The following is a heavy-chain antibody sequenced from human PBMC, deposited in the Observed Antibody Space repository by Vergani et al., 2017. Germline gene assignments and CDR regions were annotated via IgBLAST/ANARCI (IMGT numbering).Heavy chain of an antibody. D-gene: IGHD2-15*01. CDR2: IWYDGSNK. CDR1: GFTFSSYG. Sequence: QVQLVESGGGVVQPGRSLRLSCAASGFTFSSYGMHWVRQAPGKGLEWVAVIWYDGSNKYYADSVKGRFTISRDNSKNTLYLQMNSLRAEDTAVYYCARDDPYCSGGSCYYYGMDFWGQGTTVTVSS. CDR3: ARDDPYCSGGSCYYYGMDF. V-gene: IGHV3-33*01. J-gene: IGHJ6*02.